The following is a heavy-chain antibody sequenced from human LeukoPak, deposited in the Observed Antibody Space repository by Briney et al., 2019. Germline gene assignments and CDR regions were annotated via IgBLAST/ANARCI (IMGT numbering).Heavy chain of an antibody. D-gene: IGHD3-16*01. CDR3: ARYDWGKYFDY. Sequence: SETLSLTSAVSGGSISPYYWSWIRQPPGKGLEWIGYIHYSGSTNYNPSLKSRVTMSVDTSKNQFSLKLSSVTAADTAVYYCARYDWGKYFDYWGQGTLVTVSS. CDR2: IHYSGST. J-gene: IGHJ4*02. CDR1: GGSISPYY. V-gene: IGHV4-59*01.